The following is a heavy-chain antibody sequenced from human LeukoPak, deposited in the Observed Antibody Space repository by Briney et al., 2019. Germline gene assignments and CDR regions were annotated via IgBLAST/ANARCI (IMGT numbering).Heavy chain of an antibody. CDR1: GFLFSNSW. V-gene: IGHV3-7*03. Sequence: GGSLRLSCEASGFLFSNSWMNWGRQAPGKGLGGVANMNQDGSERNCVDSVKGRLTISRDNAKGSLYLQMNGLRAEDTAVYFCVKDRGYSTFDYWGQGTLVTVSS. D-gene: IGHD4-23*01. CDR3: VKDRGYSTFDY. CDR2: MNQDGSER. J-gene: IGHJ4*02.